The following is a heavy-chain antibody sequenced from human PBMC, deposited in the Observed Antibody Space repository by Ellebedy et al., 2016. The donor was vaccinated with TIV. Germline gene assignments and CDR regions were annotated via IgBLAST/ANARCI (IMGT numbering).Heavy chain of an antibody. Sequence: PGGSLRLSCAASGFTFSTYSMNWVRQAPGKGLEWVSSISSSSSYIYYADSVRGRFTISRDNAKNSLYLQMNSLRAEDTAVYYCARDPDLADSRPYYFDYWGQGTLVTVSS. D-gene: IGHD6-13*01. V-gene: IGHV3-21*01. CDR2: ISSSSSYI. CDR3: ARDPDLADSRPYYFDY. J-gene: IGHJ4*02. CDR1: GFTFSTYS.